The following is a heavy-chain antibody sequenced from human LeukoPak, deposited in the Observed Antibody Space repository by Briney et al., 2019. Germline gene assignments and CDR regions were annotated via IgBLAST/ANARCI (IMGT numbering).Heavy chain of an antibody. Sequence: SETLPLTCTVSGGSISSYYWSWIRQPPGKGPEWIGYIYYSGSTNYNPSLKSRVTISVDTSKNQFSLKLSSVTAAGTAVYYCARHVGDSNWFDPWGQGTLVTVSS. J-gene: IGHJ5*02. D-gene: IGHD1-26*01. CDR2: IYYSGST. CDR1: GGSISSYY. V-gene: IGHV4-59*08. CDR3: ARHVGDSNWFDP.